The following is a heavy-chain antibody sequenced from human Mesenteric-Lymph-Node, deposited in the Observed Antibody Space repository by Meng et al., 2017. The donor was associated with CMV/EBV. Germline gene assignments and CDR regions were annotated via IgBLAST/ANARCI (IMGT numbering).Heavy chain of an antibody. J-gene: IGHJ4*02. V-gene: IGHV3-30-3*01. CDR1: GFTFSSYA. CDR3: ARESAAGY. Sequence: GGSLRLSCAASGFTFSSYAMHWVRQAPGKGLEWVAVISYDGSNKYYADSVKGRFTISRDNSKNTLYLQMNSLRAEDTAVYYCARESAAGYWGRGTLVTVSS. CDR2: ISYDGSNK.